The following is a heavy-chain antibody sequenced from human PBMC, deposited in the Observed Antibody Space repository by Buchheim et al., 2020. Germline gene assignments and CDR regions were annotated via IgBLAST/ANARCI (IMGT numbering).Heavy chain of an antibody. V-gene: IGHV3-21*01. J-gene: IGHJ4*02. Sequence: EVQLVESGGGLVKPGGSLRLSCAASGFPFSSYSMNWVRQAPGKGLEWVSSITSSNNYIYYADSVKGRFTISRDNAKNSLYLQMNSLRAEDTAVYYCARPYGVGYNYEEYFDYWGQGTL. CDR3: ARPYGVGYNYEEYFDY. D-gene: IGHD5-18*01. CDR1: GFPFSSYS. CDR2: ITSSNNYI.